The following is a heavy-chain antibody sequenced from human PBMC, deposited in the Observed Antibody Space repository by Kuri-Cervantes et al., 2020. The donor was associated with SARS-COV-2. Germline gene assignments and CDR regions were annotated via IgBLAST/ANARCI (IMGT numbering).Heavy chain of an antibody. J-gene: IGHJ5*02. CDR2: ISSSGSTI. Sequence: GESLKISCAASGFTFSSYEMNWVRQAPGKGLEWVSYISSSGSTIYYADSAKGRFTISRDNAKNSLYLQMNSLRAEDTAVYYCARAGYSSGWYPPNWFDPWGQGTLVTVSS. CDR3: ARAGYSSGWYPPNWFDP. CDR1: GFTFSSYE. D-gene: IGHD6-19*01. V-gene: IGHV3-48*03.